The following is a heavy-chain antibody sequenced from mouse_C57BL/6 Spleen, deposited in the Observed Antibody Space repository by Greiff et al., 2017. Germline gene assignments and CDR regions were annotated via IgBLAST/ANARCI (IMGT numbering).Heavy chain of an antibody. CDR1: GFTFRSYA. Sequence: EVKLVESGGGLVKPGGSLKLSCAASGFTFRSYAMSWVRQTPEKRLEWVATISDGGSYTYYPDNVKGRFTISRDNDKNNLYLQMSHLKSEDTAMYYCARATTVVASYYFDYWGQGTTLTVSS. CDR3: ARATTVVASYYFDY. V-gene: IGHV5-4*03. D-gene: IGHD1-1*01. J-gene: IGHJ2*01. CDR2: ISDGGSYT.